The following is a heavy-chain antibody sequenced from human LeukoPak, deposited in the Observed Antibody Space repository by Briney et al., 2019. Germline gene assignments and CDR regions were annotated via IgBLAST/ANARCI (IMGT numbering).Heavy chain of an antibody. J-gene: IGHJ6*03. CDR2: IYYSGST. CDR3: ATRNSRDYYYMDV. Sequence: PSETLSLTCTVSGGSISSSSYYWGWIRQPPGKGLEWIGSIYYSGSTYYNPSLKSRVTISVDTSKNQFSLKLSSVTAADTAVYYCATRNSRDYYYMDVWGKGTTVTVSS. D-gene: IGHD1-14*01. CDR1: GGSISSSSYY. V-gene: IGHV4-39*07.